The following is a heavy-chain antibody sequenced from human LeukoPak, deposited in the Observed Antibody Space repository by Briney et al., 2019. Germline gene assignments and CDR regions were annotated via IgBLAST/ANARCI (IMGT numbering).Heavy chain of an antibody. CDR1: GGSISSSSYY. V-gene: IGHV4-39*02. Sequence: SETLSLTCTVSGGSISSSSYYWGWIRQPPGKGLEWIGSIYYSGSTYYNPSLKSRVTISVDTPKNQFSLKLSSVTAADTAVYYCARDYDHXWFREFXYWGQGTLVXVSS. J-gene: IGHJ4*02. CDR2: IYYSGST. D-gene: IGHD6-13*01. CDR3: ARDYDHXWFREFXY.